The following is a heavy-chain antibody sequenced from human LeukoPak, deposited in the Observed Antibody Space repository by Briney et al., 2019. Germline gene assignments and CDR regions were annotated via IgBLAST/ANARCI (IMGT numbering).Heavy chain of an antibody. CDR1: GGSISSYY. D-gene: IGHD6-13*01. V-gene: IGHV4-4*07. CDR3: ARWIAAAGRRYYYYGMDV. J-gene: IGHJ6*02. Sequence: SETLSLTCTASGGSISSYYWSWIRQPAGKGLEWIGRIYTSGSTNYNPSLKSRVTMSVDTSKNQFSLKLSSVTAADTAVYYCARWIAAAGRRYYYYGMDVWGQGTTVTVSS. CDR2: IYTSGST.